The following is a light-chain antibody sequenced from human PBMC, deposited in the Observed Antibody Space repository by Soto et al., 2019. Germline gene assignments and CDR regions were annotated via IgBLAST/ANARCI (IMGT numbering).Light chain of an antibody. CDR1: QSVGKY. V-gene: IGKV3-20*01. Sequence: ILLRPSQITLSLSPGARATLSCRASQSVGKYLVWYQHRPGQAPRLLIYQTSIRAAGIPDRFSGSGSGTDFTLTICSLEPEDFAVYYCLQYGSLRTFCQGTKVDIK. J-gene: IGKJ1*01. CDR2: QTS. CDR3: LQYGSLRT.